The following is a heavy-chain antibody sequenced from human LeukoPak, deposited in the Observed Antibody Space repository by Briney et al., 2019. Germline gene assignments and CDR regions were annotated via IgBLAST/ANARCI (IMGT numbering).Heavy chain of an antibody. CDR3: AGGRDGYNY. V-gene: IGHV4-34*01. CDR2: INHSGST. CDR1: GGSFSGYY. Sequence: SETLSLTCAVYGGSFSGYYWSWIRQPPGKGLEWIGEINHSGSTNYNPSLKSRVTISVDTSKNQFSLKRSSVTAADTAVYYCAGGRDGYNYWGQGTLVTVSS. D-gene: IGHD5-24*01. J-gene: IGHJ4*02.